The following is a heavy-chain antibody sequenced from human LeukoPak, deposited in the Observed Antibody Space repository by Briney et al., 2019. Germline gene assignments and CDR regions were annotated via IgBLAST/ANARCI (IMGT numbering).Heavy chain of an antibody. J-gene: IGHJ4*02. CDR2: IYYSGST. CDR1: GGSFSGYY. V-gene: IGHV4-30-4*08. Sequence: PSETLSLTCAVYGGSFSGYYWSWIRQPPGKGLEWIGYIYYSGSTYYNPSLKSRVTISVDTSKNQFSLKLSSVTAADTAVYYCARGPVGATYYFDYWGQGTLVTVSS. CDR3: ARGPVGATYYFDY. D-gene: IGHD1-26*01.